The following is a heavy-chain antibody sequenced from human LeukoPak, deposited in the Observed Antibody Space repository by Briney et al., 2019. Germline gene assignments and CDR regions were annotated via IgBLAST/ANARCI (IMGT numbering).Heavy chain of an antibody. Sequence: GASVKVSCKASGYTFTSYDINWVRQATGQGLEWMGWISPYNGNTNYAQKLQGRVTMTTDTSTSTAYMELRSLRSDDTAVYYCARSLAVAGTTRGAFDIWGQGTMVTVSS. D-gene: IGHD6-19*01. CDR1: GYTFTSYD. CDR3: ARSLAVAGTTRGAFDI. CDR2: ISPYNGNT. V-gene: IGHV1-18*01. J-gene: IGHJ3*02.